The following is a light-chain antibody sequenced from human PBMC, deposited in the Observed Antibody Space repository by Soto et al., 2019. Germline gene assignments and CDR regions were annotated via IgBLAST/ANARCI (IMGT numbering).Light chain of an antibody. CDR2: GAS. V-gene: IGKV3-15*01. CDR1: QSVSSN. J-gene: IGKJ1*01. Sequence: EIVMTQSPATLPVSPGERATLSCRASQSVSSNLAWYQQKPGQAPRLLIYGASTRATGIPARFSGSGSGTEFTLTISSLQSEDFAVYYCQHQGTFGQGTKVEIK. CDR3: QHQGT.